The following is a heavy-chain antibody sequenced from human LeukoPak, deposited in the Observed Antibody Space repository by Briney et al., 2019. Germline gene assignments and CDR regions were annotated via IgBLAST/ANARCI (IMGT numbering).Heavy chain of an antibody. CDR1: GGSISSSNW. J-gene: IGHJ5*02. CDR2: IYHSGST. Sequence: SGTLSLTCAVSGGSISSSNWWSWVRQPPGKGLEWIGEIYHSGSTNYNPSLKSRVTISVDKSKNQFSLKLSSVTAADTAVYYCARGFLQVRRASKYDWFDPWGQGTLVTVSS. D-gene: IGHD3-10*01. CDR3: ARGFLQVRRASKYDWFDP. V-gene: IGHV4-4*02.